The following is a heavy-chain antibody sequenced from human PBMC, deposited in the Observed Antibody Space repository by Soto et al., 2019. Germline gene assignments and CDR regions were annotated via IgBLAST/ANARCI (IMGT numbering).Heavy chain of an antibody. J-gene: IGHJ5*02. CDR2: IYYSGST. V-gene: IGHV4-31*03. Sequence: SDTLSLTCTVSGGSISIGGYYWSWIRQHPGKGLEWIGYIYYSGSTYYNPSLKSRVTISVDTSKNQFSLKLSSVTAADTAVYYCARVVPAAMRFYNWFDPWGQGTLVTVSS. CDR3: ARVVPAAMRFYNWFDP. D-gene: IGHD2-2*01. CDR1: GGSISIGGYY.